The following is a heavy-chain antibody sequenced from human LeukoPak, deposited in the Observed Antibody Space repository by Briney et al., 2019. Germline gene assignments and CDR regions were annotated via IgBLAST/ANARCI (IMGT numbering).Heavy chain of an antibody. J-gene: IGHJ3*02. D-gene: IGHD4-23*01. CDR1: GGSISSYY. Sequence: SETLSLTCTVSGGSISSYYWSWIRQPPGKGLEWIGYIYYSGSTNYNPSLKSRVTISVDTSKNQFSLKLSSVTAADTAVYYCARHRSDYGGLPDAFDIWGQGTMVTVSS. CDR3: ARHRSDYGGLPDAFDI. CDR2: IYYSGST. V-gene: IGHV4-59*08.